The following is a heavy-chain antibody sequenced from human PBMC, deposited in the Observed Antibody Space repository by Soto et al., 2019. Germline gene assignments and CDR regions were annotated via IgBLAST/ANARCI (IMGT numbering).Heavy chain of an antibody. CDR1: GFTFSSYS. CDR2: ISSSSSYI. V-gene: IGHV3-21*01. J-gene: IGHJ6*02. Sequence: PGGSLRLSCAASGFTFSSYSMNWVRQAPGKGLEWVSSISSSSSYIYYADSVKGRFTISRDNAKNSLYLQMNSLRAEDTAVYYCARVRLGELSLGFRYYYGMDVWGQGTTVTVS. CDR3: ARVRLGELSLGFRYYYGMDV. D-gene: IGHD3-16*02.